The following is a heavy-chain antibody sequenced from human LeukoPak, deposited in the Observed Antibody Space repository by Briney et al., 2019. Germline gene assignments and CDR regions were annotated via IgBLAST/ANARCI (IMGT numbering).Heavy chain of an antibody. J-gene: IGHJ4*02. CDR1: GGTFSSYA. CDR2: IIPIFGTA. Sequence: SVKVSCKASGGTFSSYAISWVRQAPGQGLEWMGGIIPIFGTANYAQKFQGRVTITADESTSTAYMELSSLRSEDTAVYYCARQLLDGYDSSGYLRGAFDYWGQGTLVTVSS. CDR3: ARQLLDGYDSSGYLRGAFDY. D-gene: IGHD3-22*01. V-gene: IGHV1-69*13.